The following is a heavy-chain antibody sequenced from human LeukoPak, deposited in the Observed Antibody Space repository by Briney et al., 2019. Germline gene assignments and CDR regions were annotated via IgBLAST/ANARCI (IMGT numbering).Heavy chain of an antibody. Sequence: GGSLRLSCAASGFTFSTYGMHWVRQAPGKGLEWVAFIRYDGSDKYYSDSVKGRFTISRDNSKNTLYLQMNSLRAEDMAVYYCAKPLGWDYDSSGYYAWGQGTLVTVSS. CDR3: AKPLGWDYDSSGYYA. J-gene: IGHJ5*02. D-gene: IGHD3-22*01. V-gene: IGHV3-30*02. CDR2: IRYDGSDK. CDR1: GFTFSTYG.